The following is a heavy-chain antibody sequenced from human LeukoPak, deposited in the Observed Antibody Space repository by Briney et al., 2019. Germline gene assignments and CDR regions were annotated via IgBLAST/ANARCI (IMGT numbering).Heavy chain of an antibody. D-gene: IGHD3-10*01. Sequence: ASVKVSCKASGYTFTTYHIHWVRQAPGQGLEWMGWINPCSGATNYAQKFQGRVTMTRGTSASTAYMELTRLRSDDSAVFYCIRGPGHYFDYWGQGTVVTVPS. J-gene: IGHJ4*02. CDR2: INPCSGAT. CDR1: GYTFTTYH. CDR3: IRGPGHYFDY. V-gene: IGHV1-2*02.